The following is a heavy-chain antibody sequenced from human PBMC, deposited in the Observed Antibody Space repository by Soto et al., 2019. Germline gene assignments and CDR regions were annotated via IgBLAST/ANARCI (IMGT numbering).Heavy chain of an antibody. Sequence: GASVKVSCKASGGTFSSYAISWVRQAPGQGLEWMGGIIPIFGTANYAQKFQGRVTITADESTSTAYMELSSLRSEDTAVYYCARDLQGSSWFPFDYWGQGTLVTVSS. CDR1: GGTFSSYA. CDR2: IIPIFGTA. CDR3: ARDLQGSSWFPFDY. J-gene: IGHJ4*02. V-gene: IGHV1-69*13. D-gene: IGHD6-13*01.